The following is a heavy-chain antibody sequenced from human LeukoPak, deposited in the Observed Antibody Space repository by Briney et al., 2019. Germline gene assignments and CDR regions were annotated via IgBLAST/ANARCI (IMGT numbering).Heavy chain of an antibody. CDR2: IYHSGST. V-gene: IGHV4-59*01. CDR3: ARAFYPGYYSYMAV. Sequence: SETLSLTCTVSGGSISSYYWSWIRQPPGKGLEWIGSIYHSGSTYYNPSLKSRVTISVDTSKNQFSMKLSSVTAADTAVYYCARAFYPGYYSYMAVWGKGTTVTVSS. J-gene: IGHJ6*03. CDR1: GGSISSYY. D-gene: IGHD3-3*02.